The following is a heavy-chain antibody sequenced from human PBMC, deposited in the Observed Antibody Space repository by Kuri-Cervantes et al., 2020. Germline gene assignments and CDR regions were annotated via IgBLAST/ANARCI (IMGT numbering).Heavy chain of an antibody. Sequence: GESLKISCAASGFTVSSNYMTWVRRAPGKGLEWVSVIYSGDSTYYADSVKGRFTISRDNSKNMLYLQMNSLRAEDTAVYYCARQQQWLAYDAFDIWGQGTMVTVSS. CDR2: IYSGDST. CDR1: GFTVSSNY. J-gene: IGHJ3*02. V-gene: IGHV3-53*01. CDR3: ARQQQWLAYDAFDI. D-gene: IGHD6-19*01.